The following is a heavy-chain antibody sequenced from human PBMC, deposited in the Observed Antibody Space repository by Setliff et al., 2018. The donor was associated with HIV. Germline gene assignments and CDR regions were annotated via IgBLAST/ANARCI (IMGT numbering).Heavy chain of an antibody. D-gene: IGHD3-22*01. CDR1: GYTFTHYY. Sequence: ASVKVSCKASGYTFTHYYIQWVRQAPGRGLEWMGVINPSGGNTRYAQQFQGRVTMTRDTSTSTVYMELSSLRSEDTAVYYCARDSVPGYDNSGPWYYYDYMDVWGKGTTVTSP. CDR2: INPSGGNT. V-gene: IGHV1-46*01. CDR3: ARDSVPGYDNSGPWYYYDYMDV. J-gene: IGHJ6*03.